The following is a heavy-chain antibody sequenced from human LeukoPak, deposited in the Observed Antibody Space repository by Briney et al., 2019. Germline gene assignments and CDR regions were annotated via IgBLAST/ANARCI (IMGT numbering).Heavy chain of an antibody. CDR1: GFTFSSYA. CDR2: ISYDGSNK. CDR3: ARRGLGYCSSTSCYSYYYYYMDV. Sequence: GGSLRLSCAASGFTFSSYAMHWVRQAPGKGLEWVAVISYDGSNKYYADSVKGRFTISRDNSKNTLYLQMNSLRAEDTAVYYCARRGLGYCSSTSCYSYYYYYMDVWGKGITVTVSS. V-gene: IGHV3-30*01. D-gene: IGHD2-2*01. J-gene: IGHJ6*03.